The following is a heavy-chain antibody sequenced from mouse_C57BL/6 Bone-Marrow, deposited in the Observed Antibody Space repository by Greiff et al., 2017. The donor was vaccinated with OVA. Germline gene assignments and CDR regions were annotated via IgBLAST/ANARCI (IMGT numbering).Heavy chain of an antibody. D-gene: IGHD3-2*02. Sequence: EVQLQQSGAELVRPGASVKLSCTASGFTINDDYMHWVKQRPDQGLEWIGWIHPANGDTDYASKFQGKATITADTSSNTAYLQLSSLTSEDTGVYYWADSSGLLAYWGQGTLVTVSA. J-gene: IGHJ3*01. CDR3: ADSSGLLAY. CDR1: GFTINDDY. V-gene: IGHV14-4*01. CDR2: IHPANGDT.